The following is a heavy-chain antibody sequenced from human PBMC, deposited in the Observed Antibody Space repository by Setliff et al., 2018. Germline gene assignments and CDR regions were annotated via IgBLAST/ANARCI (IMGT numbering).Heavy chain of an antibody. J-gene: IGHJ4*02. D-gene: IGHD4-17*01. CDR1: GGSISSHY. V-gene: IGHV4-4*08. CDR2: IYSSGST. CDR3: ARGPNLYGDLDS. Sequence: SETLSLTCTVSGGSISSHYWSWIRQPPGKGLEWIGYIYSSGSTNYNPSLKSRVTISVDTSKNQFSLKLSSVTAADTAVYYCARGPNLYGDLDSWGLGTLVTAPQ.